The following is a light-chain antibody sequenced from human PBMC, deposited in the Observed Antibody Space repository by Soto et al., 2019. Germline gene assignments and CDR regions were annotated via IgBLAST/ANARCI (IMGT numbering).Light chain of an antibody. CDR3: QQYGSSSYT. Sequence: IVLTQSPGTLSLSPGERATLSCRASQSVGSYLAWYQQKPGQAPRLLIYSASSRATGVADRFSGSGSGTDFTLTISRLEPEDFAVYYCQQYGSSSYTFGQGTKLEIK. J-gene: IGKJ2*01. CDR1: QSVGSY. V-gene: IGKV3-20*01. CDR2: SAS.